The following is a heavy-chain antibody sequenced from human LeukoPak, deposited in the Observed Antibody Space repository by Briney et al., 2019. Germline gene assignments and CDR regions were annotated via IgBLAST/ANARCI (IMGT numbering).Heavy chain of an antibody. V-gene: IGHV1-8*02. J-gene: IGHJ4*02. CDR2: MNPNSGNT. CDR1: GGTFSSYA. D-gene: IGHD1-26*01. CDR3: ARDHYSGSYYDDY. Sequence: ASVKVSCKASGGTFSSYAINWVRQATGQGLEWMGWMNPNSGNTGYAQKFQGRVTMTRNTSISTAYMELSSLRSEDTAVYYCARDHYSGSYYDDYWGQGTLVTVSS.